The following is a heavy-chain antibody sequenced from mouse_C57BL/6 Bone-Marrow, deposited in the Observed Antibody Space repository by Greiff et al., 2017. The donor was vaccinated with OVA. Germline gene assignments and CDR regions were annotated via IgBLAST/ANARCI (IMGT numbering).Heavy chain of an antibody. V-gene: IGHV1-42*01. CDR3: ARSRYGSSYGRAMDY. D-gene: IGHD1-1*01. CDR1: GYSFTGYY. CDR2: INPSTGGT. Sequence: VQLQQSGPELVKPGASVKISCKASGYSFTGYYMNWVKQSPEKSLEWIGEINPSTGGTTYNQKFKAKATLTVDKSSSTAYMQLKSLTSEDSAVYYCARSRYGSSYGRAMDYWGQGTSVTVSS. J-gene: IGHJ4*01.